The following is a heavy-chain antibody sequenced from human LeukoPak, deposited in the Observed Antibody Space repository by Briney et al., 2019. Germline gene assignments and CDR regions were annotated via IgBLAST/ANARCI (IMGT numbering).Heavy chain of an antibody. CDR3: AKVQDIEYYCSSTSCYSWFDP. CDR1: GFTFSSYA. J-gene: IGHJ5*02. Sequence: GGSLRLSCAASGFTFSSYAMSWVRQAPWKGLEWVSAISGSGGSTYYADSVKGRFTISRDNSKNTLYLQMNSLRAEDTAVYYCAKVQDIEYYCSSTSCYSWFDPWGQGTLVTVSS. V-gene: IGHV3-23*01. D-gene: IGHD2-2*02. CDR2: ISGSGGST.